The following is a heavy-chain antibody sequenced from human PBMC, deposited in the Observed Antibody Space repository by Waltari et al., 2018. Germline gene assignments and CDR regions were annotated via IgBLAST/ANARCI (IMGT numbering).Heavy chain of an antibody. CDR2: INHSGST. CDR3: AQEGAVAGWVY. D-gene: IGHD6-19*01. V-gene: IGHV4-34*01. Sequence: QVQLQQWGAGLLKPSETLSLTCAVSGGSFSGYYWSWIRKPPGKGLEWIGEINHSGSTNYNPSLKSRVTISVDTSKNQFSLKLSSVTAADTAVYYCAQEGAVAGWVYWGQGTLVTVSS. J-gene: IGHJ4*02. CDR1: GGSFSGYY.